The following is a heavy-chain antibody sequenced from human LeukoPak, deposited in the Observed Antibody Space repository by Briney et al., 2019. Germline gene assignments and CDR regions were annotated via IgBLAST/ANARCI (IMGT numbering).Heavy chain of an antibody. V-gene: IGHV4-61*02. J-gene: IGHJ4*02. CDR3: ARVHYDSSGYYESVHFDY. Sequence: TLSLTCTVSGGSISSGSYYWSWIRQPAGRGLEWIGRMYTSGSTKYNPSLKRRVTISVDTSKNQFSLKLSSVTAADTAVYYCARVHYDSSGYYESVHFDYWGQGTLVTVSS. CDR2: MYTSGST. CDR1: GGSISSGSYY. D-gene: IGHD3-22*01.